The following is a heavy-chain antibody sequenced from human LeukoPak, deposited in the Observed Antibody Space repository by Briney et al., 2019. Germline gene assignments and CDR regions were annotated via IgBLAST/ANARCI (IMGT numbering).Heavy chain of an antibody. CDR3: ARNYGDYVPHFDY. CDR1: GYTFTSYG. Sequence: ASVKVSCKASGYTFTSYGISWVRQAPGQGLEWMGWINPNSGGTNYAQKFQGRVTMTTDTSTSTAYMELRSLRSDDTAVYYCARNYGDYVPHFDYWGQGTLVTVSS. D-gene: IGHD4-17*01. CDR2: INPNSGGT. J-gene: IGHJ4*02. V-gene: IGHV1-18*01.